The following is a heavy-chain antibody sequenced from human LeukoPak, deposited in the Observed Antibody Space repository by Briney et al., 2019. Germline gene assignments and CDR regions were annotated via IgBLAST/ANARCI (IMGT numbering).Heavy chain of an antibody. CDR1: GYTFSNYA. V-gene: IGHV3-23*01. J-gene: IGHJ4*02. CDR2: ISDSGGTT. D-gene: IGHD6-19*01. CDR3: AKDYSSGWYAYYFDS. Sequence: GGSLRLPCAASGYTFSNYAMSWVRQAPGKGLEWVSGISDSGGTTFYADSVKGRFTISRDNSKNQLYLQMISLKADDTAVYYCAKDYSSGWYAYYFDSWGQGTLVSVSS.